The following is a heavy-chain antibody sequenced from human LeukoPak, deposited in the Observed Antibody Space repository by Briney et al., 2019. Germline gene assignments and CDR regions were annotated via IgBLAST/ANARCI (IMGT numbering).Heavy chain of an antibody. J-gene: IGHJ4*02. CDR2: ISGSGGST. CDR3: VRDWGYDSSGYWQKYFDT. CDR1: GFTFSSYA. V-gene: IGHV3-23*01. Sequence: PGGSLRLSCAASGFTFSSYAMSWVRQAPGKGLEWVSAISGSGGSTYYADSVKGRSTISRDNAKNTLYLQMNSLRAEDTAVYYCVRDWGYDSSGYWQKYFDTWGQGTLVTVSS. D-gene: IGHD3-22*01.